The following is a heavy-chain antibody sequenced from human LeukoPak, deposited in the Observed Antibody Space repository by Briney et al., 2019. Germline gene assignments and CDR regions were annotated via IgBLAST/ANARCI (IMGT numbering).Heavy chain of an antibody. J-gene: IGHJ4*02. CDR2: IYYSGTT. Sequence: SETLSLTCTVSGGSISSYYWSWIRQPPGKGLEWIGYIYYSGTTNYNPSLKSRVTISVDTSKNQFSLKVSSVTAADTAVYYCARTWGAWKYDYWGQGTLVTVSS. D-gene: IGHD3-16*01. V-gene: IGHV4-59*01. CDR3: ARTWGAWKYDY. CDR1: GGSISSYY.